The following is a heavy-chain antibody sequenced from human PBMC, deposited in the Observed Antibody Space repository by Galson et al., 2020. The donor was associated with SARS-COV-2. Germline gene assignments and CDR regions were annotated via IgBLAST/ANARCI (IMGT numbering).Heavy chain of an antibody. D-gene: IGHD5-18*01. CDR1: GGSISSGSYY. CDR2: IYTSGRT. Sequence: SETLSLTCTVSGGSISSGSYYWSWIRQPAGKGLEWIGRIYTSGRTNYNPSLKSRVTLSVDTSKNQFSLKLSSVTAADTAVYYCARVGRGYSYGEYYYYYMDVWGKGTTVTISS. J-gene: IGHJ6*03. V-gene: IGHV4-61*02. CDR3: ARVGRGYSYGEYYYYYMDV.